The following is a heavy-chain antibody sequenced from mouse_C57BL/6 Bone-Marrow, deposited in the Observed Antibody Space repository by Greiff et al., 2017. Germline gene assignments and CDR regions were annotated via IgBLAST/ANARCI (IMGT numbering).Heavy chain of an antibody. Sequence: EVQGVESGGGLVQPKGSLKLSCAASGFTFNTYAMHWVRQAPGKGLEWVARIRSKSSNYATYYADSVKDRFTISRDDSQSMLYLQMNNLKTEDTAMYYCVRDNHYYGSSYDYAMDYWGQGTSVTVSS. D-gene: IGHD1-1*01. CDR1: GFTFNTYA. CDR2: IRSKSSNYAT. J-gene: IGHJ4*01. V-gene: IGHV10-3*01. CDR3: VRDNHYYGSSYDYAMDY.